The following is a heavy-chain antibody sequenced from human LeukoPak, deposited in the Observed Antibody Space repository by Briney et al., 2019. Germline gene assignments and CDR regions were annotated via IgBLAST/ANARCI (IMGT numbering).Heavy chain of an antibody. J-gene: IGHJ5*02. CDR1: GFTSSSYG. Sequence: GGSLRLSCAASGFTSSSYGMHWVRQAPGKGLEWVAFIRYDGSNKYYADSVKGRFTISRDNSKNTLYLQMNSLRAEDTAVYYCAKDLGVWFGVREPNWFDPWGQGTLVTVSS. D-gene: IGHD3-10*01. CDR2: IRYDGSNK. CDR3: AKDLGVWFGVREPNWFDP. V-gene: IGHV3-30*02.